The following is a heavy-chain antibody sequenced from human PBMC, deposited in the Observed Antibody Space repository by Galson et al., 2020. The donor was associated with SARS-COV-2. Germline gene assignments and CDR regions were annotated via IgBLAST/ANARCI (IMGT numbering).Heavy chain of an antibody. V-gene: IGHV4-39*01. Sequence: SETLSLTCIVSGGSISSSSYYWGWIRQPPGKGLEWIGSIFYSGSTYYNPSLKSRVTISVDTSKNQFSLKLSSVTAADTAVYYCVRHYRQWLVSGGYYFDYWGQGTLVTVSS. J-gene: IGHJ4*02. CDR2: IFYSGST. D-gene: IGHD6-19*01. CDR1: GGSISSSSYY. CDR3: VRHYRQWLVSGGYYFDY.